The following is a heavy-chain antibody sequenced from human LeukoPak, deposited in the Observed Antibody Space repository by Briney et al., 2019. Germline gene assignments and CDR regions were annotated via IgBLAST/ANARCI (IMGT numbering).Heavy chain of an antibody. CDR3: ATGHSSGWFDY. CDR2: ISYSATT. V-gene: IGHV4-59*01. CDR1: GGSISGDY. Sequence: PSKTLSLTCTVPGGSISGDYWSWIRQPPGKGLEWIGYISYSATTNYNPSLKSRVSFSIDTSKNQFSLKLTSVSAADTAVYFCATGHSSGWFDYWGQGTLVSVSS. D-gene: IGHD6-19*01. J-gene: IGHJ4*02.